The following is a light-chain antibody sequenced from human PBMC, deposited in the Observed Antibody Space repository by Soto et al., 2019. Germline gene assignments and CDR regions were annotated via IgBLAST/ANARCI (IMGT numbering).Light chain of an antibody. CDR2: AAS. V-gene: IGKV1-39*01. CDR3: QQSYSTPYT. Sequence: DIQMTQAPSSLSASVGDRVTLTCRASQIISSYLNWYQQKPGKAPKILIYAASSLQSGVPSRFSGSGAGTDFTLTISSLQPEDFATYYCQQSYSTPYTFGQGTRLEIK. CDR1: QIISSY. J-gene: IGKJ5*01.